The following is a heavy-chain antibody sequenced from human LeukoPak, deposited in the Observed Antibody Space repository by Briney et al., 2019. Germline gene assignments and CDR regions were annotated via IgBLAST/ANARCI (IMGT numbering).Heavy chain of an antibody. CDR2: ISNRGTTI. Sequence: GGSLRLSCAASGFTFSSYVMSWVRQAPGKGLEWVSYISNRGTTIYYADSVKGRFTISRDNAKNSLYLEMNSLRAEDTAVYYCARAVGWTYGYNYWGQGSLVTVSS. D-gene: IGHD5-18*01. CDR3: ARAVGWTYGYNY. J-gene: IGHJ4*02. CDR1: GFTFSSYV. V-gene: IGHV3-48*04.